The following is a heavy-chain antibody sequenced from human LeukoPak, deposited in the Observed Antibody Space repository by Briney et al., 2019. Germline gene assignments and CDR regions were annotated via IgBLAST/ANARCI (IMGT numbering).Heavy chain of an antibody. J-gene: IGHJ2*01. D-gene: IGHD6-6*01. CDR3: ATTIVAAPSYWYFDL. Sequence: PSETLSLTCTVSGGSISSSQYWSWIRQPPGKGLEWIGYIYYSGSTNYNPSVNSRVTISLDTSNNQFSLKLSSVTDADTAVYYCATTIVAAPSYWYFDLWGRGTLVAVSS. CDR2: IYYSGST. V-gene: IGHV4-59*11. CDR1: GGSISSSQY.